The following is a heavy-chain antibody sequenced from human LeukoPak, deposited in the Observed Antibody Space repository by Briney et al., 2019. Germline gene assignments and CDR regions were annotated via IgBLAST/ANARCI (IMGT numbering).Heavy chain of an antibody. CDR3: ARDHFVDY. CDR1: GFTFSNTW. V-gene: IGHV3-21*01. Sequence: GGSLRLSCLASGFTFSNTWMNWVRQAPGKALEWVSSISSSSSYIYYADSVKGRFTISRDNAKNSLYLQMNSLRAEDTAVYNCARDHFVDYWGQGTLVTVSS. J-gene: IGHJ4*02. CDR2: ISSSSSYI. D-gene: IGHD2/OR15-2a*01.